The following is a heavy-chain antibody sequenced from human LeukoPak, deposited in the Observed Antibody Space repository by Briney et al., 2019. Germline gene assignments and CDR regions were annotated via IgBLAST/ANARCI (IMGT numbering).Heavy chain of an antibody. CDR3: ARGDCSSTSCSADY. CDR1: GFTFSSYA. J-gene: IGHJ4*02. CDR2: ISYDGSNK. V-gene: IGHV3-30*04. Sequence: PGRSLRLSCAASGFTFSSYAMHWVRQAPGKGLEWVAVISYDGSNKYYADSVKGRFTISRDNSENTLYLQMNSLRAEDTAVYYCARGDCSSTSCSADYWGQGTLVTVSS. D-gene: IGHD2-2*01.